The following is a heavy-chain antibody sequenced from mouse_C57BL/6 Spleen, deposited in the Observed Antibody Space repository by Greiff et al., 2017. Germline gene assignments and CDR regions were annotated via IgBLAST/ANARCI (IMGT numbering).Heavy chain of an antibody. CDR1: GYSITSGYY. V-gene: IGHV3-6*01. CDR3: ASWEDYAMDY. J-gene: IGHJ4*01. D-gene: IGHD4-1*01. CDR2: ISYDGSN. Sequence: ESGPGLVKPSQSLSLTCSVTGYSITSGYYWNWIRQFPGNKLEWMGYISYDGSNNYNPSLKNRISITRDTSKNQFFLKLNSVTTEDTATYYCASWEDYAMDYWGQGTSVTVSS.